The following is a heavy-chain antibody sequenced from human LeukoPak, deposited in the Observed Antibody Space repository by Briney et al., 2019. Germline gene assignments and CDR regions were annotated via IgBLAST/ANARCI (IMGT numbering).Heavy chain of an antibody. CDR1: GGSISSYY. CDR3: ARAVREGWFDP. J-gene: IGHJ5*02. V-gene: IGHV4-59*01. CDR2: IYYSGST. Sequence: PSETLSLTCTVSGGSISSYYWSWIRQPPGKGLERIGYIYYSGSTNYNPSLKSRVTISVDTSKNQFSLKLSSVTAADTAVYYCARAVREGWFDPWGQGTLVTVSS.